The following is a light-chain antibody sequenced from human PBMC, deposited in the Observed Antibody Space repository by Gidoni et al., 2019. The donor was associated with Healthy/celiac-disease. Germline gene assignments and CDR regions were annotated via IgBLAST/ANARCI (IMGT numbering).Light chain of an antibody. V-gene: IGKV3-15*01. J-gene: IGKJ1*01. CDR2: GAS. CDR1: QSVSSN. Sequence: EIVMTQSPATLSVSPGERATLSCRASQSVSSNLAWYQQKPGQAPRLLIYGASTRATGIPARFSGIGSGTEFTLTISRLQSEDFAVYYCQQYNNWPPWTFGQGTKVEIK. CDR3: QQYNNWPPWT.